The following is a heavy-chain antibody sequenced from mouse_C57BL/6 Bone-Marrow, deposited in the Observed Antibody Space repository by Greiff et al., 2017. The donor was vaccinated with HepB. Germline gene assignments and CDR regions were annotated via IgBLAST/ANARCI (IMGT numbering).Heavy chain of an antibody. CDR1: GFTFSSYA. V-gene: IGHV5-4*03. D-gene: IGHD1-1*01. CDR3: ASPSVVEGDY. Sequence: DVKLVESGGGLVKPGGSLKLSCAASGFTFSSYAMSWVRQTPEKRLEWVATISDGGSYTYYPDNVKGRFTISRDNAKNNLYLQMSHLKSEDTAMYYCASPSVVEGDYWGQGTTLTVSS. J-gene: IGHJ2*01. CDR2: ISDGGSYT.